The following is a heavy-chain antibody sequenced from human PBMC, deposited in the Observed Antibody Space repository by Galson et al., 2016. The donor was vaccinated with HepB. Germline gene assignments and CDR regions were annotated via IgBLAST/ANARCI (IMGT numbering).Heavy chain of an antibody. J-gene: IGHJ3*02. CDR1: EGIFRNYH. Sequence: SVKVSCKASEGIFRNYHISWVRQAPGQGLEWMGAILSLFGRADYAEKFQGRVTISAEEFTTTAYMEVSRLTSEDTAIYYCARGRLHCTGTECYERSDAQDIWGQGTMVTVSS. CDR3: ARGRLHCTGTECYERSDAQDI. D-gene: IGHD2-8*02. V-gene: IGHV1-69*13. CDR2: ILSLFGRA.